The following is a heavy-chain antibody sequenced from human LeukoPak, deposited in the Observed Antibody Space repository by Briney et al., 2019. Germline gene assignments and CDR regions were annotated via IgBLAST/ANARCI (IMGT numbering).Heavy chain of an antibody. Sequence: ASVKVSCEASGYIFTSYDISWVRQAPGQGLEWMGWISTYNGNTNYAQKFQGRVTVTTDTSTSTAYMELRSLTSDDTAVYYCVRGGSSSGYDYWGQGTLVTVSS. J-gene: IGHJ4*02. CDR3: VRGGSSSGYDY. CDR1: GYIFTSYD. D-gene: IGHD5-18*01. V-gene: IGHV1-18*01. CDR2: ISTYNGNT.